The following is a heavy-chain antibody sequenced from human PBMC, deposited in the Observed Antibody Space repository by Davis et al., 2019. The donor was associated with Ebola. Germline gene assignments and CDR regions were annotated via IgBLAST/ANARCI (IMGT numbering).Heavy chain of an antibody. CDR3: ARGYCTGGVCYVHYYYGMDV. Sequence: HTGGSLRLSCAASGFTFSSYWMHWVRHAPGKGLVWVSRINSDGSSTSYADSVKGRFTISRDNAKNTLYLQMNSLRAEDTAVYYYARGYCTGGVCYVHYYYGMDVWGQGTTVTVSS. J-gene: IGHJ6*02. CDR1: GFTFSSYW. V-gene: IGHV3-74*01. CDR2: INSDGSST. D-gene: IGHD2-8*02.